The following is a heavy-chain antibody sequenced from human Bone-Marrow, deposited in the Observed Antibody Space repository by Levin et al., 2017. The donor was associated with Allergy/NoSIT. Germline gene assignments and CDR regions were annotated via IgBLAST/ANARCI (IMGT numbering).Heavy chain of an antibody. D-gene: IGHD3-10*01. Sequence: HAGGSLRLSCAASGLPFGDYAMHWVRQRPGKGLEWVSGINWNSGTIDYGDSVKGRFTISRDNAKKALYLQMDSLRPEDTALYYCVKDLGSNYGHLGDWGQGSLVTVSS. J-gene: IGHJ4*02. V-gene: IGHV3-9*01. CDR3: VKDLGSNYGHLGD. CDR2: INWNSGTI. CDR1: GLPFGDYA.